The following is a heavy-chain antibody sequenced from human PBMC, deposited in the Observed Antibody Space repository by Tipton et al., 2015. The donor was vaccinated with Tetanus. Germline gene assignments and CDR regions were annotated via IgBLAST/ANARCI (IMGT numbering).Heavy chain of an antibody. D-gene: IGHD3/OR15-3a*01. CDR1: GASINAGGYL. V-gene: IGHV4-31*03. CDR3: ARANYEFPNKGPFDS. CDR2: IYYYTART. Sequence: TLSLTCNVSGASINAGGYLWTWVRQHPGKALEWIGNIYYYTARTSHIPSLDSRVSISVDTSKNQFSLRLTSVTAADTAVYYCARANYEFPNKGPFDSWGQGTLVIVSS. J-gene: IGHJ4*02.